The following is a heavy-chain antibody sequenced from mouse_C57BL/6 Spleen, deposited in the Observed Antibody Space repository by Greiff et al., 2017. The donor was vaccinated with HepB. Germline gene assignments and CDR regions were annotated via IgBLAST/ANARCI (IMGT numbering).Heavy chain of an antibody. CDR1: GFTFSSYA. V-gene: IGHV5-4*01. J-gene: IGHJ4*01. CDR2: ISDGGSYT. Sequence: EVKLMESGGGLVKPGGSLKLSCAASGFTFSSYAMSWVRQTPEKRLEWVATISDGGSYTYYPDNVKGRFTISRDNAKNNLYLQMSHLKSEDTAMYYCARDNDYDPYYYAMDYWGQGTSVTVSS. D-gene: IGHD2-4*01. CDR3: ARDNDYDPYYYAMDY.